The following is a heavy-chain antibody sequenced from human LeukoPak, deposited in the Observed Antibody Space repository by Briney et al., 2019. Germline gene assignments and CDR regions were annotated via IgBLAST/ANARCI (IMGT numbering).Heavy chain of an antibody. J-gene: IGHJ6*02. D-gene: IGHD6-13*01. Sequence: GGSLRLSCAASGFTFSSYEMNWVRQAPGKGLEWVSYISSSGSTIYYADSVKGRFTISRDNAKNSLYLQMNSLRAEDTAVYYCARGYSSSWYAGGLYYYYGMDVWGQGTTVTVSS. CDR2: ISSSGSTI. CDR3: ARGYSSSWYAGGLYYYYGMDV. V-gene: IGHV3-48*03. CDR1: GFTFSSYE.